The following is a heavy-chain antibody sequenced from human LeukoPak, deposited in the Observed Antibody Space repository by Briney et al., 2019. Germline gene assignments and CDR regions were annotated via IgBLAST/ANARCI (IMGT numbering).Heavy chain of an antibody. Sequence: ASVKVSCKASGYTFTGYYMHWVRQAPGQGLEWMRRINPNSGGTNYAQQFQGRVTMTRDTSISTAYMELSRLRADDTAVYYCARAEGSTIVGVVTHLYYFDYWGRGTLVTVSS. CDR3: ARAEGSTIVGVVTHLYYFDY. D-gene: IGHD3-3*01. J-gene: IGHJ4*02. CDR1: GYTFTGYY. V-gene: IGHV1-2*06. CDR2: INPNSGGT.